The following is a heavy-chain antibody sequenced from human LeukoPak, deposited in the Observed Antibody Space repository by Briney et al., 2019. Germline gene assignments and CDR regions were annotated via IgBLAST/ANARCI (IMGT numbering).Heavy chain of an antibody. J-gene: IGHJ4*02. V-gene: IGHV3-23*01. CDR3: ARGIDY. Sequence: GGSLRLSCAASGFIFSTYAMSWVRQAPGKGLEWVSGISSSSGGYTYYADSVRGRFTISRDTSKNMVFLQMNSLRVEDTAVYYCARGIDYWGRGTLVTVSS. CDR1: GFIFSTYA. CDR2: ISSSSGGYT.